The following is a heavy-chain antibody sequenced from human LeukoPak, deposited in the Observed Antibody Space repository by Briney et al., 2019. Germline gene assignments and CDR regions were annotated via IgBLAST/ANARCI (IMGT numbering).Heavy chain of an antibody. CDR2: VYTSGST. D-gene: IGHD3-22*01. J-gene: IGHJ4*02. CDR3: ARDRYYYDSSGRGQLFDY. Sequence: PSETLSLTCTVSGGSISSYYWSWIRQPAGKGLEWIGRVYTSGSTNYNPSLKSRVTMSVDTSKNQFSLKLSSGTAADTAVYYCARDRYYYDSSGRGQLFDYWGQGTLVTVSS. V-gene: IGHV4-4*07. CDR1: GGSISSYY.